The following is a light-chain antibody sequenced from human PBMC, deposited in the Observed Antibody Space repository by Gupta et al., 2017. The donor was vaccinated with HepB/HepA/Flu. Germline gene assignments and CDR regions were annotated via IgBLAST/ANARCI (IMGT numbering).Light chain of an antibody. V-gene: IGLV6-57*02. CDR2: KDT. CDR3: QSFDSIYWV. CDR1: SRGIADNY. J-gene: IGLJ3*02. Sequence: FMLTQPHSVSESPGTTVTTSCSGSSRGIADNYVVWHQQRPGSAPTTLIHKDTQRASGVPDRFSGTVDSSSNSASLTISGLRAEDEADYYCQSFDSIYWVFGGGTKLTVL.